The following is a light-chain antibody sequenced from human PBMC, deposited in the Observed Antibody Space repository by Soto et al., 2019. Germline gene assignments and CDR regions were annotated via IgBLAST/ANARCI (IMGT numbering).Light chain of an antibody. Sequence: EIVLTQSPGTLSLSPGERATLSCRASQSISSDLAWYQHKPGQAPRLLIYDASNRATCIPARFSGSGSGTDFTLTISSLEPEDVAVYCCQQRDHGPLTLGGGNKVEL. CDR3: QQRDHGPLT. CDR2: DAS. J-gene: IGKJ4*01. CDR1: QSISSD. V-gene: IGKV3-11*01.